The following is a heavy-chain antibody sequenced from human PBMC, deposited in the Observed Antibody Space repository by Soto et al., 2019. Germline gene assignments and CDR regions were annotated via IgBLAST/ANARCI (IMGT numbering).Heavy chain of an antibody. Sequence: ESGGGLVKPGGSLRLSCAASGFTFSSYSMNWVRQAPGKGLEWVSSISSSSSYIYYADSVKGRFTISRDNAKNSLYLQMNSLRAEDTAVYYCARGGRDTAMVTYFDYWGQGTLVTVSS. J-gene: IGHJ4*02. CDR2: ISSSSSYI. CDR3: ARGGRDTAMVTYFDY. V-gene: IGHV3-21*01. D-gene: IGHD5-18*01. CDR1: GFTFSSYS.